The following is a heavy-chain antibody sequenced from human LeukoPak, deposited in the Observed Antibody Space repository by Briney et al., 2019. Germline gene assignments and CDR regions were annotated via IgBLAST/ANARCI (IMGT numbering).Heavy chain of an antibody. CDR1: GGTFSSYA. CDR3: ARDAEYYDFWSGYQTNWFDP. Sequence: AASVKVSCKASGGTFSSYAISWVRQAPGQGLEWMGGIIPIFGTANYAQKFQGRVTMTTDTSTSTAYMELRSLRSDDTAVYYCARDAEYYDFWSGYQTNWFDPWGQGTLVTVSS. V-gene: IGHV1-69*05. CDR2: IIPIFGTA. D-gene: IGHD3-3*01. J-gene: IGHJ5*02.